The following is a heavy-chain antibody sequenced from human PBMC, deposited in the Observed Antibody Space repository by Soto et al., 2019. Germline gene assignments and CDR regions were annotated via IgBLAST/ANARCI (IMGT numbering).Heavy chain of an antibody. Sequence: PGGSLRLSCAASGFTFSSYGMHWVRQAPGKGLEWVAVIWYDGSNKYYADSVKGRFTISRDNSKNTPYLQMNSLRAEDTAVYYCARDRYCSSTSCYYYGMDVWGQGTTVTVSS. CDR2: IWYDGSNK. CDR1: GFTFSSYG. D-gene: IGHD2-2*01. J-gene: IGHJ6*02. CDR3: ARDRYCSSTSCYYYGMDV. V-gene: IGHV3-33*01.